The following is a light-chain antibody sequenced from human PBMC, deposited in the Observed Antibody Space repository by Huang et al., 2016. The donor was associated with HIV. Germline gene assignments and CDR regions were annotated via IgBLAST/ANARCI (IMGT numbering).Light chain of an antibody. Sequence: DIVMTQSPATLSVSPGERAPLSCRASQIVNLNLAWYQQLPGQVPRLLMFGASARATGIPARFSSSGSGTEFTLTISSLQSEDFAIYYCQHYNNWRPTFGPGTKVEIK. CDR1: QIVNLN. V-gene: IGKV3D-15*01. J-gene: IGKJ3*01. CDR3: QHYNNWRPT. CDR2: GAS.